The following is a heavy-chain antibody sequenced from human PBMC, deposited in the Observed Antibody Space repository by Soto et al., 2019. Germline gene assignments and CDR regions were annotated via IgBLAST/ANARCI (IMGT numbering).Heavy chain of an antibody. J-gene: IGHJ4*02. Sequence: QVQLVQSGAEVKKPGSSVKVSCKASGGTFSSYAISWVRQAPGQGLEWMGGIIPIFGTANCAQKFQGRVTITADESTSTAYMELSSLRSEDTAVYYCAISLYYDILTGYYRAGDYWGQGTLVTVSS. V-gene: IGHV1-69*12. CDR2: IIPIFGTA. D-gene: IGHD3-9*01. CDR1: GGTFSSYA. CDR3: AISLYYDILTGYYRAGDY.